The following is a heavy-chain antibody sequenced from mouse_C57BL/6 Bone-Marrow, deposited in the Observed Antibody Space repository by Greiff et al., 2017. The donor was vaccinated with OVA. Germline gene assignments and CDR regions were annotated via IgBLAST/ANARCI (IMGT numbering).Heavy chain of an antibody. V-gene: IGHV5-4*01. CDR3: ARDLGYYDYKYYAMDY. CDR2: ISDGGSYT. Sequence: EVKLMESGGGLVKPGGSLKLSCAASGFTFSSYAMSWVRQTPEKRLEWVATISDGGSYTYYPDNVKGRFTISRDNAKNNLYLQMSHLKSEDTAMYYCARDLGYYDYKYYAMDYWGQGTSVTVSS. CDR1: GFTFSSYA. J-gene: IGHJ4*01. D-gene: IGHD2-4*01.